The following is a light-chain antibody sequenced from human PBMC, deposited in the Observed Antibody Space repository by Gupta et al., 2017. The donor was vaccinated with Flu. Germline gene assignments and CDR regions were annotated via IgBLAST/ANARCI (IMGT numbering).Light chain of an antibody. CDR2: KAS. CDR3: QQYKSYSNT. J-gene: IGKJ2*01. Sequence: PSTLSAAVGDRVTITCRGSQSISSWLAWYQQKPGTAPKLLSYKASSLQSGVPSRFSGSGSGTEFTLTISSLQPDDFATYYCQQYKSYSNTFGQGTKLEIK. V-gene: IGKV1-5*03. CDR1: QSISSW.